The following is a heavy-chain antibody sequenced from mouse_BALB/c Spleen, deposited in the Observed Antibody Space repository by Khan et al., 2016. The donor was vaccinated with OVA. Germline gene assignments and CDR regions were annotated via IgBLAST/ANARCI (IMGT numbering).Heavy chain of an antibody. D-gene: IGHD1-1*01. CDR2: TNPTNGRT. J-gene: IGHJ2*01. Sequence: QVQLKQSGAELVKAGASVTMSCKASGYTFTSYWMHWVKQRLGQGLVWFAETNPTNGRTYYNEKFKSKATLTVDKSSSTAYMLLSGPTFEDSAVYYCARIKKIVATYFDYWGQGTTLTVSS. V-gene: IGHV1S81*02. CDR3: ARIKKIVATYFDY. CDR1: GYTFTSYW.